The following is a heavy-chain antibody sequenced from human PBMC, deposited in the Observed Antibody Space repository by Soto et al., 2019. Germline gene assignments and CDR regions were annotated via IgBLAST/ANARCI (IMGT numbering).Heavy chain of an antibody. D-gene: IGHD6-13*01. CDR3: ARAAWYSSSWYGGGVDY. V-gene: IGHV1-69*02. J-gene: IGHJ4*02. CDR2: IIPILVIA. CDR1: GGTFSSYT. Sequence: QVQLVQSGAEVKKPGSSVKVSCKASGGTFSSYTISWVRQAPGQGLECMGRIIPILVIANYAQKFQGRVTITADKSTSTAYMELSSLRSEDTDVYYCARAAWYSSSWYGGGVDYWGQGTLVTVSS.